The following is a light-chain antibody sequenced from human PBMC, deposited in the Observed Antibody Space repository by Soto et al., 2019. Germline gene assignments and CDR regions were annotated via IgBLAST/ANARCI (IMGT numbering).Light chain of an antibody. Sequence: DVVMTQSLLSLPVTLGQPASISCRSSQSLIHSDGDTYLNWFQQRPGQSPRRLIYKVSDRDSGVPDRFRGSGSGTDYTLKISRVEAEDVGIYYCMQGTHWPWTFGQGTEVEIK. CDR1: QSLIHSDGDTY. CDR3: MQGTHWPWT. V-gene: IGKV2-30*02. CDR2: KVS. J-gene: IGKJ1*01.